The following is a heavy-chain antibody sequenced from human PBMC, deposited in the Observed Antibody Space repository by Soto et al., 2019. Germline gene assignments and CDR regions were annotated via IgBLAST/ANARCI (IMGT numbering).Heavy chain of an antibody. CDR3: ARSGGSLDY. CDR2: IYYSGSA. V-gene: IGHV4-59*01. J-gene: IGHJ4*02. D-gene: IGHD2-15*01. Sequence: SETLSLTCTVSGGSISSYYWIWIGQAPGKGLEWIGYIYYSGSANYNPSLKSRVTISVDTSRNQFSLKLNSVTAADTAVYYCARSGGSLDYWGQGTLVTVSS. CDR1: GGSISSYY.